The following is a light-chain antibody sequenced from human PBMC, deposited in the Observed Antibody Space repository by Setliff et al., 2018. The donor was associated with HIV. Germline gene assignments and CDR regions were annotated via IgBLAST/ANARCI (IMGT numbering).Light chain of an antibody. V-gene: IGLV2-14*03. J-gene: IGLJ2*01. Sequence: QSVLTQPASVSGSPGQSITISCTGTSGDVGGYNYVSWYQQRPGKVPELMIYDVRNRPSGVSNRFSGSKSGNTASLTISGLQAEDEADYYCSSYTSSSTLVVFGGGTKVTVL. CDR1: SGDVGGYNY. CDR3: SSYTSSSTLVV. CDR2: DVR.